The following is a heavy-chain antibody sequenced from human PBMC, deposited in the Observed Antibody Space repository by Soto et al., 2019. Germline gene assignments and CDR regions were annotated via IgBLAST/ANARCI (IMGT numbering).Heavy chain of an antibody. D-gene: IGHD3-3*01. CDR1: GFMFGVYW. CDR2: INDDGSER. V-gene: IGHV3-7*03. Sequence: GSLRLSCEASGFMFGVYWMSWVRQAPGKGLEWVANINDDGSERKYVDSVKGRVTMTTDTSTSTAYMELRSLRSDDTAVYYCARDLELRFSLFDPWGQGTLVTVSS. J-gene: IGHJ5*02. CDR3: ARDLELRFSLFDP.